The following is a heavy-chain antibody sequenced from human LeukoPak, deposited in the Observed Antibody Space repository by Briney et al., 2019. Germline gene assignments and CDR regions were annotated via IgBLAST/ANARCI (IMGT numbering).Heavy chain of an antibody. Sequence: GGSLRLSCAASGLTFSNYAMSWVRQAPGKGLEWVSAISGSGGSTFYADSVKGRFTISRDNSKNTLYLQMNSLRAEDTAVYYCAKGREYQLLVYYFDYWGQGTLVTVSS. CDR2: ISGSGGST. CDR3: AKGREYQLLVYYFDY. V-gene: IGHV3-23*01. J-gene: IGHJ4*02. CDR1: GLTFSNYA. D-gene: IGHD2-2*01.